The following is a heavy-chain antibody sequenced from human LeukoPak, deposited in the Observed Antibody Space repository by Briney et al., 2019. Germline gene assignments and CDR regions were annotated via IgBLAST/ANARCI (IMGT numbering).Heavy chain of an antibody. V-gene: IGHV3-66*02. Sequence: GGSLRLSCAASGFTVSNNYMSWVRQAPGKGLEWVSVIYGGGTTYYADSVRGRFTISRDNSKNTVHLQMNSLRPEDTAVYYCARGDAFSGDHWGQGTLVTVS. CDR1: GFTVSNNY. J-gene: IGHJ4*02. CDR3: ARGDAFSGDH. D-gene: IGHD3-16*01. CDR2: IYGGGTT.